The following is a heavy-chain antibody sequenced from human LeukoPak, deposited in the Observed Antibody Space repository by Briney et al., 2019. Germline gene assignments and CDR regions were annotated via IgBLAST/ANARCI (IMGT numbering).Heavy chain of an antibody. V-gene: IGHV3-30*02. CDR2: LRYDGSVQ. D-gene: IGHD3-22*01. CDR1: GFIFSSYV. CDR3: AKATVPQVVISAGGCDY. J-gene: IGHJ4*02. Sequence: QVQLVESGGGVVQPGGSLRLSCAASGFIFSSYVMHWVRQAPGKGLESVATLRYDGSVQYYADPVKGRFIISRDNSKNTLFLQMNSLRPEDTAVCFCAKATVPQVVISAGGCDYRGQGTLVTVSS.